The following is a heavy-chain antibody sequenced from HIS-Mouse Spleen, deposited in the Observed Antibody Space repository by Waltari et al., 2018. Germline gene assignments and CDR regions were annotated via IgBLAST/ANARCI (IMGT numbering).Heavy chain of an antibody. J-gene: IGHJ5*02. CDR1: GFTFSSYS. D-gene: IGHD5-12*01. Sequence: EVQLLESGGGLVKPGGSLRLSCAASGFTFSSYSMNWVRQAPGKGMGWVSAMSSSSSYVYYADSVKGRFTISRDKAKNSLYLQMNSLRAEDTAVYYCARDPSGYDNHWGQGTLVTVSS. V-gene: IGHV3-21*01. CDR2: MSSSSSYV. CDR3: ARDPSGYDNH.